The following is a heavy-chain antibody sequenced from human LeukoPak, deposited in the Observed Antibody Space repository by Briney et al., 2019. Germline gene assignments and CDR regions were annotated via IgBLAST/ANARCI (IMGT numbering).Heavy chain of an antibody. V-gene: IGHV4-59*01. J-gene: IGHJ6*03. D-gene: IGHD2-2*01. Sequence: SETLSLTCTVSGGSIRSYYWSWIRQPPGKGLEWIGYIYYSGSTNYNPSLKSRVTISVDTSKNQFSLKLSSVTAADTAVYYCARGDSRCSSTSCYSPTLSYYYYMDVWGKGTTVTVSS. CDR1: GGSIRSYY. CDR3: ARGDSRCSSTSCYSPTLSYYYYMDV. CDR2: IYYSGST.